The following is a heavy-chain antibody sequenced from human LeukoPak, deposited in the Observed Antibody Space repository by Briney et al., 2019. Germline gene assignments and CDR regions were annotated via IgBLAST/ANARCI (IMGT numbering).Heavy chain of an antibody. CDR3: AKGQDYYDSSGHYEADAFDI. Sequence: GGSLRLSCAASGFTFSSYGMTWVRQAPGKGLEWVSTTSVNGSSTYYADSVKGRFTISRDNSKNTLYLQMNSLRAEDTAVYYCAKGQDYYDSSGHYEADAFDIWGQGTMVTVSS. CDR1: GFTFSSYG. CDR2: TSVNGSST. V-gene: IGHV3-23*01. J-gene: IGHJ3*02. D-gene: IGHD3-22*01.